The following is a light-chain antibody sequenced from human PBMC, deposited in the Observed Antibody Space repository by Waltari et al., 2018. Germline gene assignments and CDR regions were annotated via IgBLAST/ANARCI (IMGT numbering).Light chain of an antibody. CDR1: QSVSSN. Sequence: EIVMTQSPATLSVSPGERATLSCRASQSVSSNLAWYQQKPGQAPRLLIYGASTRATGIPARFSGSGSGTEFTLTISRLEPEDFAVYYCQHYSSSVTFGGGTKVEIK. J-gene: IGKJ4*01. CDR2: GAS. CDR3: QHYSSSVT. V-gene: IGKV3-15*01.